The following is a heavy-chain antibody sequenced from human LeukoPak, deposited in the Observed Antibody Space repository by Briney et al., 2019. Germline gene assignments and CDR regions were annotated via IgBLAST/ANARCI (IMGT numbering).Heavy chain of an antibody. CDR2: VYYSGGT. V-gene: IGHV4-59*08. Sequence: PSETLSLTCTVSSGSITNYYWSWIRQPPGKGLEWIGYVYYSGGTNYNPSLKSRVTISVDTSKNQFSLKLSSVTAADTAVYYCAATMVRGVHTHFDYWGQGTLVTVSS. D-gene: IGHD3-10*01. J-gene: IGHJ4*02. CDR1: SGSITNYY. CDR3: AATMVRGVHTHFDY.